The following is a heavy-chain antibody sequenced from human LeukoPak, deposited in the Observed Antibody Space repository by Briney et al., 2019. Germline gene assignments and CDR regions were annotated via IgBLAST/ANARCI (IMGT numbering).Heavy chain of an antibody. V-gene: IGHV1-2*02. Sequence: ASVKVSCKASGYTFTGYYMHWVRQAPGQGLEWMGWINPNSGGTNYAQKFQGRVTMTRDTSIGTAYMELSRLRSDDTAVYYCARPYSSGWYSRGRYDYWGQGTLVTVSS. CDR3: ARPYSSGWYSRGRYDY. CDR1: GYTFTGYY. D-gene: IGHD6-19*01. CDR2: INPNSGGT. J-gene: IGHJ4*02.